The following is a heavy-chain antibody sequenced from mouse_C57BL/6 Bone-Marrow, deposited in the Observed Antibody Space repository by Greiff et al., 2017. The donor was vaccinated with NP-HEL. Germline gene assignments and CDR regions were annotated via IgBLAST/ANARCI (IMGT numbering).Heavy chain of an antibody. Sequence: DVPLVESGGGLVKPGASLKLSCAASGFTFSDYGMHWVRQAPEKGLEWVAYISSGSSTIDYADTVKGRFTISRDNAKNTLFLQMTSLRSEDTAMYYCARRYRGLYYYAMDYWGQGTSVTVSS. CDR2: ISSGSSTI. CDR1: GFTFSDYG. D-gene: IGHD2-12*01. V-gene: IGHV5-17*01. J-gene: IGHJ4*01. CDR3: ARRYRGLYYYAMDY.